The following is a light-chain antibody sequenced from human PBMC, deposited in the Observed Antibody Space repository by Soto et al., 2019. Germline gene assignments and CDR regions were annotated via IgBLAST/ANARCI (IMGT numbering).Light chain of an antibody. CDR1: QSIYKW. Sequence: DIQLTQSPSSVSASIGDRVTISCRASQSIYKWLVWYQQKPGKAPKLLIYAASSLQSGVPSRFSGSGYGTEVTLTISSLQPEDSATYYCQQADSFPLTFGGGTEVAI. CDR2: AAS. J-gene: IGKJ4*01. CDR3: QQADSFPLT. V-gene: IGKV1-12*01.